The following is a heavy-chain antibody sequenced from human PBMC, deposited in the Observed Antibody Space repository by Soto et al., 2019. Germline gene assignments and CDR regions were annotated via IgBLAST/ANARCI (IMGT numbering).Heavy chain of an antibody. CDR1: GGSFNGYY. D-gene: IGHD4-17*01. V-gene: IGHV4-34*01. J-gene: IGHJ6*02. CDR3: ARGATTVEHYYYYGMDV. Sequence: QVQLQQWGAGLLKPSETLSLTCAVYGGSFNGYYWSWIRQPPGKGLEWIGEISHIGSTTYNPSLKSRVTISVDTSKNPFALKLSSVTAADTAVYYCARGATTVEHYYYYGMDVWGQGTTVTVS. CDR2: ISHIGST.